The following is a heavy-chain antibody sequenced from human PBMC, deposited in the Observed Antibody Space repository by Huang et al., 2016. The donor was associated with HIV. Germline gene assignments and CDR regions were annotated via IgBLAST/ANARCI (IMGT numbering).Heavy chain of an antibody. V-gene: IGHV3-74*01. CDR2: INSEGSSS. CDR1: GFTFSSYW. Sequence: EVQLVESGGGVVQPGGSLRLSCAASGFTFSSYWMHWVRQAPGKGLVGVSRINSEGSSSGDADSVKGRFTISRDNAKNTLYLQMNSLRAEDTAVYYCVRDPRIQSWLNYFDYWGQGTLVSVSS. CDR3: VRDPRIQSWLNYFDY. D-gene: IGHD3-22*01. J-gene: IGHJ4*02.